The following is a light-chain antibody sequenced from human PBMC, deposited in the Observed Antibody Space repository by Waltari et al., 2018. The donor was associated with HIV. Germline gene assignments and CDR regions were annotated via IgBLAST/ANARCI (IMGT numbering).Light chain of an antibody. CDR2: ATS. J-gene: IGKJ1*01. CDR3: QQTYSNPRT. Sequence: DIQMTPSPSSLSASVGDRVTITCRTSQSIGNFLNWYQQKPGKAPNLLVYATSSLHSGVPSRFSGSGSGTDFTLSISSLQPGDFATYFCQQTYSNPRTFGPGTEVEIK. V-gene: IGKV1-39*01. CDR1: QSIGNF.